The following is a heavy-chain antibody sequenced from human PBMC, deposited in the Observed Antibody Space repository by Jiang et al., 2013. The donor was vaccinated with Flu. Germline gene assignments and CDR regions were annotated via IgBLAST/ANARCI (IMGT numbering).Heavy chain of an antibody. J-gene: IGHJ4*02. V-gene: IGHV4-34*01. Sequence: TLSLTCAVYGGSFSGYYWSWIRQPPGKGLEWIGEINHSGSTNYNPSLKSRVTISVDTSKNQFSLKLSSVTAADTAVYYCARPVYYYGSGSYYYWGQGTLVTVSS. CDR3: ARPVYYYGSGSYYY. CDR1: GGSFSGYY. D-gene: IGHD3-10*01. CDR2: INHSGST.